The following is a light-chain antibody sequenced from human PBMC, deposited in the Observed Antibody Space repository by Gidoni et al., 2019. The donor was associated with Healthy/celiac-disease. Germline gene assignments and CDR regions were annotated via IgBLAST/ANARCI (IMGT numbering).Light chain of an antibody. J-gene: IGKJ2*01. Sequence: EVVLTQSPAPLSLSPGERATLSCRASQSVSSYLAWYQQKPGQAPRLLIYDASNRATGIPARFSGSGSGTDFTLTSSSLEPEDFAVYYCQQRSNWPPGYTFGQGTKLEIK. CDR3: QQRSNWPPGYT. V-gene: IGKV3-11*01. CDR2: DAS. CDR1: QSVSSY.